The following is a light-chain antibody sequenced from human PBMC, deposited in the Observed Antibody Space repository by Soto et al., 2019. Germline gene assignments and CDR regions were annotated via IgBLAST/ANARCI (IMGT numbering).Light chain of an antibody. CDR2: ADN. CDR3: QSYDTSLSGVI. J-gene: IGLJ2*01. V-gene: IGLV1-40*01. CDR1: SSNIGAGYD. Sequence: QSVLTQTPSVSGAPGQTITMSCTGSSSNIGAGYDVHWYQQLPGAAPRLLIYADNNRPSGVPDRFSASNSGTSASLAITGLKGEDEAVYYCQSYDTSLSGVIFGAGTKLTVL.